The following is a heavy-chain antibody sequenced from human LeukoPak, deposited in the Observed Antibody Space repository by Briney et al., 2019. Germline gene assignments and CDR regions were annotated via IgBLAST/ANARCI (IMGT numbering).Heavy chain of an antibody. Sequence: GESLKISCPGSGYSFTTYWIGWVRPMPGKGLECMGIIYPGDSDTRYSPSFQGQVAISADKSINTAYLQWSSLKASDTAMYYCARLGTYWSNYYFEYWGQGTLVTVSS. CDR2: IYPGDSDT. CDR3: ARLGTYWSNYYFEY. D-gene: IGHD3-10*01. V-gene: IGHV5-51*01. CDR1: GYSFTTYW. J-gene: IGHJ4*02.